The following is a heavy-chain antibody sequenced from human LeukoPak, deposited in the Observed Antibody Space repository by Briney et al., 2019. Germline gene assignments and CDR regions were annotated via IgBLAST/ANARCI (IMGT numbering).Heavy chain of an antibody. CDR2: IRSSSSYI. CDR3: AKVSAWAMVGATYFDY. V-gene: IGHV3-21*04. J-gene: IGHJ4*02. Sequence: GGSLRLSCAAYGFTFSSYIMNWVRQAPGKGLEWVSSIRSSSSYIYYADSVKGRFTISRDNSKNTVYLQMNSLRAEDTAVYYCAKVSAWAMVGATYFDYWGQGTLVTVSS. CDR1: GFTFSSYI. D-gene: IGHD1-26*01.